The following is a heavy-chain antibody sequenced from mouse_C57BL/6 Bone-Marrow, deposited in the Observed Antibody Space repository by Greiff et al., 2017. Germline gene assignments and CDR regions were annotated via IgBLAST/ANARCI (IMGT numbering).Heavy chain of an antibody. D-gene: IGHD6-1*01. CDR1: GFTFSSYT. CDR3: ARHSLLLYYFDY. Sequence: EVKLMESGGGLVKPGGSLKLSCAASGFTFSSYTMSWVRQTPEKRLEWVATISGGGGNTYYPDSVKGRFTISRDNAKNTLYLQMSSLRSEDTALYYCARHSLLLYYFDYWGQGTTLTVSS. V-gene: IGHV5-9*01. J-gene: IGHJ2*01. CDR2: ISGGGGNT.